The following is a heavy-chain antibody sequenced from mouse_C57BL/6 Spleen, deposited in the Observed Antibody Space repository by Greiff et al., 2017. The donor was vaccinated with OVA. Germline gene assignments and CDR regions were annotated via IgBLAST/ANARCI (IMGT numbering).Heavy chain of an antibody. J-gene: IGHJ4*01. CDR1: GYTFTSYW. V-gene: IGHV1-53*01. D-gene: IGHD1-1*01. CDR3: AGFTTVVATDYYAMDY. Sequence: QVQLQQPGTELVKPGASVKLSCKASGYTFTSYWMHWVKQRPGQGLEWIGDINPSNVGTNYNEKFKSKATLTVDKSSSTAYMQLSSLTSADSAVYYCAGFTTVVATDYYAMDYWGQGTSVTVSS. CDR2: INPSNVGT.